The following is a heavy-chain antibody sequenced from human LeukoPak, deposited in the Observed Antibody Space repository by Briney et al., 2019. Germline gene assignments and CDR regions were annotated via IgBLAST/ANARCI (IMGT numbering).Heavy chain of an antibody. CDR1: GGSFSGYY. CDR2: INHSGST. Sequence: SETLSLTCAVYGGSFSGYYWSWLRQPPGKGLEWIGEINHSGSTNYNPSLKSRVTISVDTSKNQFSLKLSSVTAADTAVYYCARATGYCSGGSCYHDAFDIWGQGTMVTVSS. V-gene: IGHV4-34*01. D-gene: IGHD2-15*01. CDR3: ARATGYCSGGSCYHDAFDI. J-gene: IGHJ3*02.